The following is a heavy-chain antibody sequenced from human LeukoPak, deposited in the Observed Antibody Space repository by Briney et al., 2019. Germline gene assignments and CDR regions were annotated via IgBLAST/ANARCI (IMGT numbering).Heavy chain of an antibody. CDR3: AKDVGSSGYYGFDY. CDR2: ISGSGGST. CDR1: GFTLSDHY. V-gene: IGHV3-23*01. Sequence: PGGSLRLSCAASGFTLSDHYMDWVRQAPGKGLEWVSAISGSGGSTYYADSVKGRFTISRDNSKNTLYLQMNSLRAEDTAVYYCAKDVGSSGYYGFDYWGQGTLVTVSS. J-gene: IGHJ4*02. D-gene: IGHD3-22*01.